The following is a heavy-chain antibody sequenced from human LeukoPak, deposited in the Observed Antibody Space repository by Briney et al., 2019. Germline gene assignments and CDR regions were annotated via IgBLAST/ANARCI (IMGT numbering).Heavy chain of an antibody. J-gene: IGHJ4*02. V-gene: IGHV4-30-4*01. Sequence: SETLSLTCTVSGGSLSSGNSYWSWIRQPPGKGLEWIGYIYYTGGTYYSPSLESRVIISVDTSKNQFSLKLTSVTAADTAVYYCARMPRDTAMVFDYWGQGALVTVSS. CDR1: GGSLSSGNSY. D-gene: IGHD5-18*01. CDR3: ARMPRDTAMVFDY. CDR2: IYYTGGT.